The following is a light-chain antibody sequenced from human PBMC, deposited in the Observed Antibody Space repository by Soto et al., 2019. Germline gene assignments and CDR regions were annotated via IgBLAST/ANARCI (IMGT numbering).Light chain of an antibody. Sequence: DIQMTQSPSTLSASVGDRVTITCRARQNIVNWLAWYQQKPGKAPNLLIYKTSTLQRGVPSRFSGSGSGTEFTPTISSLEPDDCAGDCWQKYNSYWWTFGQGTKV. CDR3: QKYNSYWWT. V-gene: IGKV1-5*03. CDR1: QNIVNW. CDR2: KTS. J-gene: IGKJ1*01.